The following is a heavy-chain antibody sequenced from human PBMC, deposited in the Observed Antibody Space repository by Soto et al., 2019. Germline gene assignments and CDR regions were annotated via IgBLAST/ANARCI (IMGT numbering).Heavy chain of an antibody. D-gene: IGHD1-7*01. CDR2: SSATGAGT. V-gene: IGHV3-23*01. CDR3: AKDRRAGGNYGFDSDF. J-gene: IGHJ4*02. Sequence: VQLLESGGGLVQPGGSLRLSCAASGFTFSSYGMTWVRQAPGKGLEWVSFSSATGAGTYYADSVKGRFTISRDNSKNTLYLQMTSLRADDTAVYYCAKDRRAGGNYGFDSDFWGQGAQVIVAS. CDR1: GFTFSSYG.